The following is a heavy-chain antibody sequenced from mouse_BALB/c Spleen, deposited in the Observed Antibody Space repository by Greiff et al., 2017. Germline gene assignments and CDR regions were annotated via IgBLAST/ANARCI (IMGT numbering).Heavy chain of an antibody. CDR1: GFTFSSYA. Sequence: EVMLVESGGGLVKPGGSLKLSCAASGFTFSSYAMSWVRQTPEKRLEWVASISSGGSTYYPDSVKGRFTISRDNARNILYLQMSSLRSEDTAMYYCAITTVVDDAMDYWGQGTSVTVSS. J-gene: IGHJ4*01. CDR2: ISSGGST. D-gene: IGHD1-1*01. CDR3: AITTVVDDAMDY. V-gene: IGHV5-6-5*01.